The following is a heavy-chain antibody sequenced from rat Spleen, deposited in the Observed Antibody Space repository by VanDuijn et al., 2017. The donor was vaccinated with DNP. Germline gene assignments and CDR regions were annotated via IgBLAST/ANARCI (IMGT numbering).Heavy chain of an antibody. CDR3: ASTYYGY. CDR1: GFNFNDYW. V-gene: IGHV4-2*01. D-gene: IGHD1-9*01. J-gene: IGHJ2*01. Sequence: EVKLVESGGDLVQPGTSLKLSCAASGFNFNDYWMGWVRQAPGKGLEWIGEINKDGSTINYTPSLKDRFTISRDNAQNTLYLQMNKLGSEDTAIYYCASTYYGYWGQGVMVTVSS. CDR2: INKDGSTI.